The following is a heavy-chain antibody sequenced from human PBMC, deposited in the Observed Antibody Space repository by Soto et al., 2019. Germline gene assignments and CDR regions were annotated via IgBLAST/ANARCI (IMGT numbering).Heavy chain of an antibody. D-gene: IGHD5-12*01. J-gene: IGHJ4*01. V-gene: IGHV1-18*04. CDR1: GYTFTSYG. Sequence: GASVKVSCKASGYTFTSYGISWVRQAPGQGLEWMGWISAYNGNTNYAQKLQGRVTMTTDTSTSTAYMELRSLRSDDTDVYYCAKDLVEDIVATRRRRHGRDLDYWG. CDR3: AKDLVEDIVATRRRRHGRDLDY. CDR2: ISAYNGNT.